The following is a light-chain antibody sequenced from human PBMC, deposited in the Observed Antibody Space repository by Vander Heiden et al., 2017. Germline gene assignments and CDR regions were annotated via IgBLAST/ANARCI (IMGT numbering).Light chain of an antibody. V-gene: IGKV3-20*01. Sequence: EIVLTQPPGTLSLSPGERATLSCRASQSVSSRYLGWYQQKPGQAPRLLIYGASSRTTGIPDRFSGSGSGTDFTLTISRLEPEDFAIYYCQHYATSLWTFGQGTKVEI. J-gene: IGKJ1*01. CDR2: GAS. CDR1: QSVSSRY. CDR3: QHYATSLWT.